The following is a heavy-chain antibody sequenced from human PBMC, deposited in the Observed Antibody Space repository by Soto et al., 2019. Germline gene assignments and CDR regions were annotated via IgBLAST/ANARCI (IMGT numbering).Heavy chain of an antibody. D-gene: IGHD3-10*02. CDR1: GFSLTTVGMG. CDR3: AHRNARMFAFDI. V-gene: IGHV2-5*02. Sequence: SGPTLVNPTQTLTLTCTFSGFSLTTVGMGVGWIRQPPGKALDWLGIIYWDDDKRYSPSLNGRVTFIKDTSKNQVVLTMTNVYPVDTGTYYCAHRNARMFAFDIWGQGTLVTVSS. J-gene: IGHJ3*02. CDR2: IYWDDDK.